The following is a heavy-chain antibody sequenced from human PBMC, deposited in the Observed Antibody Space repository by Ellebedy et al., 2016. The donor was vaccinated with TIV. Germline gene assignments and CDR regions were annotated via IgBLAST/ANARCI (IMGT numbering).Heavy chain of an antibody. D-gene: IGHD5-12*01. CDR2: ISNDGSKE. Sequence: GGSLRLSCAASGIIFSTYDFHWVRQAPGKGLEWVAVISNDGSKEYYADSVKGRFTISRDNSKNTLYLQMNSLRVEDTAVYYCAKAGGSSGGYDFLFRYWGQGGLVTVSS. CDR1: GIIFSTYD. CDR3: AKAGGSSGGYDFLFRY. V-gene: IGHV3-30*18. J-gene: IGHJ4*02.